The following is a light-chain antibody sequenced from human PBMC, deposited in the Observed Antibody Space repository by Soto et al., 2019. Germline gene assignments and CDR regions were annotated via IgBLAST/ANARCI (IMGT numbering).Light chain of an antibody. CDR2: ATS. CDR3: QQYVSTPLT. CDR1: QSVDSTY. Sequence: EIVLTQSPGTLSLSPGERATLSCRASQSVDSTYLAWYQQKPDQSPRLLIYATSTRAAGIPDRFSGSGSGTDFTLTISRLEPEDFAVYYCQQYVSTPLTFGGGTKVDI. J-gene: IGKJ4*01. V-gene: IGKV3-20*01.